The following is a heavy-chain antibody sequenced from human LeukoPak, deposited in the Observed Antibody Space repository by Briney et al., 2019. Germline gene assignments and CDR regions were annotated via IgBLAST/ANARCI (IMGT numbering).Heavy chain of an antibody. V-gene: IGHV3-48*04. J-gene: IGHJ4*02. Sequence: AGGSLRLSCAASGFTFSTYSMNWVRQAPGEGLEWLSYISSGGYTADYADSVKGRFTISRDNAKNSVYLQMHGLRAEDTGLYYCARSKRDIVATIGYWGQGTLVAVSS. D-gene: IGHD5-12*01. CDR3: ARSKRDIVATIGY. CDR2: ISSGGYTA. CDR1: GFTFSTYS.